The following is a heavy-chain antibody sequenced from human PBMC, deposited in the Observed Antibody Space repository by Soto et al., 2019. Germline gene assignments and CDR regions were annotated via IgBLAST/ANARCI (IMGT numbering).Heavy chain of an antibody. CDR1: GFTFSSYA. J-gene: IGHJ6*02. CDR2: ISVSGGST. D-gene: IGHD5-18*01. V-gene: IGHV3-23*01. CDR3: ARYRSAGNYLYYGMAV. Sequence: PGGSLRLSCAASGFTFSSYAMSWVRQAPGKGLEWVSAISVSGGSTYYADSVKGRFTISRDNSKNMLYLQMNSVRVEDTAVYFCARYRSAGNYLYYGMAVWGQGTTVTVSS.